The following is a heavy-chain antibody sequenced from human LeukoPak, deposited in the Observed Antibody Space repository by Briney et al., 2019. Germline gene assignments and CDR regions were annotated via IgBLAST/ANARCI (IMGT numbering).Heavy chain of an antibody. CDR3: AKSNGYGLIDY. CDR1: GASISSSNYY. Sequence: PSETLSLTCAVSGASISSSNYYWGWVRQSPGKGLEWIGNIYSSGNTYYNASLKSRVTMYIDTSKNQFSLKLSSVTAADTAMYYCAKSNGYGLIDYWGQGTLVTVSS. V-gene: IGHV4-39*01. CDR2: IYSSGNT. J-gene: IGHJ4*02. D-gene: IGHD5-12*01.